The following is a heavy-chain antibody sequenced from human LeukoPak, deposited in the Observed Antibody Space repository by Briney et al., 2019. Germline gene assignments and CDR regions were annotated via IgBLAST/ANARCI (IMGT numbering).Heavy chain of an antibody. CDR2: ISAYNGNT. CDR3: ARAPYYDFWSGYSGADNRFDP. Sequence: GASVKVSCKASGYTFTSYDINWVRQATGQGLEWMGWISAYNGNTNYAQKLQGRVTMTTDTSTSTAYMELRSLRSDDTAVYYCARAPYYDFWSGYSGADNRFDPWGQGTLVTVSS. CDR1: GYTFTSYD. J-gene: IGHJ5*02. D-gene: IGHD3-3*01. V-gene: IGHV1-18*01.